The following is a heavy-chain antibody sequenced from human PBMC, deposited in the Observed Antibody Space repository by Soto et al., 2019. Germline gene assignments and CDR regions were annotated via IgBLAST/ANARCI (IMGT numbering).Heavy chain of an antibody. D-gene: IGHD3-22*01. J-gene: IGHJ4*02. Sequence: SETLSLTCTVSGGSISSSSYYWGWIRQPPGKGLEWIGSIYYSGSIYYNPSLKSRVTISVDTSKNQFSLKLSSVTAADTAVYYCARVPLDSSGYYFRNWGQGTPVTVSS. V-gene: IGHV4-39*07. CDR3: ARVPLDSSGYYFRN. CDR1: GGSISSSSYY. CDR2: IYYSGSI.